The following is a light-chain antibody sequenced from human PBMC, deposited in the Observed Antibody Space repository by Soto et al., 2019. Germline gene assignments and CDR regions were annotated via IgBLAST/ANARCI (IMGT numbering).Light chain of an antibody. V-gene: IGLV1-51*01. CDR3: GTWYTSLSAYV. CDR1: SSNIGYNF. Sequence: QSVLTQPPSVSAAPGQKVTISCSGSSSNIGYNFVSWYQHLPGTAPKILSYDNDKRPPRISDRFSGSKAGTSATLDIAGLQTGDDADYYCGTWYTSLSAYVFGPGTKLTVL. J-gene: IGLJ1*01. CDR2: DND.